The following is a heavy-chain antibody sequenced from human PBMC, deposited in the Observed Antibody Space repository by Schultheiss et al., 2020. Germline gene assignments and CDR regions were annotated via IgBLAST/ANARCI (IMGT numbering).Heavy chain of an antibody. D-gene: IGHD5-18*01. CDR1: GGSISSYY. Sequence: SETLSLTCTVSGGSISSYYWSWIRQPPGKGLEWIGYIYYSGSTYYNPSLKSRVTISVDTSKNQFSLKLSSVTAADTAVYYCARDRGYSYGSAFDIWGQGTMVTVSS. CDR2: IYYSGST. J-gene: IGHJ3*02. CDR3: ARDRGYSYGSAFDI. V-gene: IGHV4-59*01.